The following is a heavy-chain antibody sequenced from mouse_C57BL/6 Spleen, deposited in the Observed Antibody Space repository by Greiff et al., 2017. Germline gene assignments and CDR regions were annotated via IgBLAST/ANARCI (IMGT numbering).Heavy chain of an antibody. CDR2: IHPNSGST. J-gene: IGHJ4*01. V-gene: IGHV1-64*01. CDR1: GYTFTSYW. CDR3: ARGLTGFYAMDY. D-gene: IGHD4-1*01. Sequence: VQLQQSGAELVKPGASVKLSCKASGYTFTSYWMHWVKQRPGQGLEWIGMIHPNSGSTNYNEKFKSKATLTVDKSSSTAYMQLSSLTSEDSAVYYCARGLTGFYAMDYWGQGTSVTVSS.